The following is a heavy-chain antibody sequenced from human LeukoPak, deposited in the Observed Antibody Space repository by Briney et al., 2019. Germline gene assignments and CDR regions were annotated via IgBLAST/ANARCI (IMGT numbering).Heavy chain of an antibody. Sequence: GGSLRLSCAASGFTVSSNYMSWVRQAPGKGLEWVSVIYSGGSTYYADSVKGRFTISRDNSKNTLYLQMNSLRAEDTAVYYCAKSAHKYYYDSSGPFDYWGQGTLVTVSP. V-gene: IGHV3-53*01. J-gene: IGHJ4*02. CDR3: AKSAHKYYYDSSGPFDY. D-gene: IGHD3-22*01. CDR2: IYSGGST. CDR1: GFTVSSNY.